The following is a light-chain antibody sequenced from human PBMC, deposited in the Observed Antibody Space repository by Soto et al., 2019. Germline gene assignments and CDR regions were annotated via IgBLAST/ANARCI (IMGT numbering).Light chain of an antibody. Sequence: DIQMTQSPSSLSASVGDRITISCRASQSINTFLHWYQQQPGKAPKLLIHDSFTLLSGVPSRFSGSGSGTDFTLTISDLQPEDSATYYCQQSYSSYPITFGQGTRLDIK. CDR3: QQSYSSYPIT. V-gene: IGKV1-39*01. CDR2: DSF. J-gene: IGKJ5*01. CDR1: QSINTF.